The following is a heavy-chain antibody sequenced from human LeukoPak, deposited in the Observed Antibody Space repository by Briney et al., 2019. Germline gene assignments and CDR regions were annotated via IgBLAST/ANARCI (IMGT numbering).Heavy chain of an antibody. V-gene: IGHV1-2*06. CDR3: ARDRVGVYGSGSYFHDY. CDR2: INPNSGGT. Sequence: ASVKVSCKASGYTFTSYGISWVRQAPGQGLEWMGRINPNSGGTNYAQKFQGRVTMTRDTSISTAYMELSRLRSDDTAVYYCARDRVGVYGSGSYFHDYWGQGTLVTVSS. J-gene: IGHJ4*02. CDR1: GYTFTSYG. D-gene: IGHD3-10*01.